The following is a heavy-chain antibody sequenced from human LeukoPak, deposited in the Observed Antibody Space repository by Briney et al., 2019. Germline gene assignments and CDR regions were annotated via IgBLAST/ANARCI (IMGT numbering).Heavy chain of an antibody. CDR1: GFTFSNYA. J-gene: IGHJ4*02. V-gene: IGHV3-23*01. D-gene: IGHD4-17*01. CDR2: IINSGGST. Sequence: GGSLRLSCAASGFTFSNYAMNWVRQAPGKGLEWVSTIINSGGSTYYADPVKGRFTISRDSSKNTLYLQMNSLRDEDTAVYYCAKDIYGDYGGLDYWGQGTLVTVSS. CDR3: AKDIYGDYGGLDY.